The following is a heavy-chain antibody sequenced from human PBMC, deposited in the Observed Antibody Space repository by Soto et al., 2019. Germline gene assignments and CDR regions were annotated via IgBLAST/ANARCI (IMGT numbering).Heavy chain of an antibody. CDR2: IYYSGST. V-gene: IGHV4-31*03. CDR1: GGSISSGGYY. D-gene: IGHD6-13*01. J-gene: IGHJ4*02. Sequence: QVQLQESGPGLVKPSQTLSLTCTVSGGSISSGGYYWSWIRQHPGKGLEWIGYIYYSGSTYYNPSLKSRVTISVDTSKNQFSLKLSSVTAADTAVYYCARAHQQQLNTPAFDYWGQGTLVTVSS. CDR3: ARAHQQQLNTPAFDY.